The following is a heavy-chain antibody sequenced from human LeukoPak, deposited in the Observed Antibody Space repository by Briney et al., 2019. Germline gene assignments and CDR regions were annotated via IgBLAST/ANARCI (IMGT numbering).Heavy chain of an antibody. CDR1: GFTFSSYW. CDR2: INSDGSST. V-gene: IGHV3-74*01. D-gene: IGHD3-22*01. Sequence: GGSLRLSCAASGFTFSSYWMHWVRQAPGKGLVWVSRINSDGSSTSYADSVKGRFTISRDNSKNTLCLQMNSLRAEDTAVYYCARGITMIVVVRDYFDYWGQGTLVTVSS. J-gene: IGHJ4*02. CDR3: ARGITMIVVVRDYFDY.